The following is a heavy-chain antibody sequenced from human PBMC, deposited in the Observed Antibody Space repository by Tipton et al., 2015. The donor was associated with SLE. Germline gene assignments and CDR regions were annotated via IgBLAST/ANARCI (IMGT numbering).Heavy chain of an antibody. CDR1: GGSISSGSYY. CDR2: IYYSGST. CDR3: ARGPEELGIPPLFDY. Sequence: TLSLTCTVSGGSISSGSYYWGWIRQPPGKGLEWIGTIYYSGSTYYNPSLKSRVTISVDTSKNEFSLKLGSVTAADTAVYYCARGPEELGIPPLFDYWGQGTLVTVSS. V-gene: IGHV4-39*07. J-gene: IGHJ4*02. D-gene: IGHD7-27*01.